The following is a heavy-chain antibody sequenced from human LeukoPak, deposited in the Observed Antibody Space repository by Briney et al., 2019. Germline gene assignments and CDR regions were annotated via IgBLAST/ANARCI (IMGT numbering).Heavy chain of an antibody. V-gene: IGHV4-39*01. CDR1: GGSISSSSYY. Sequence: SETLSLTCTVSGGSISSSSYYWGWIRQPPGKGLEWIGSIYYSGTTYYNPSLKSRVTISVDTSKDQFSLKLNSVTAADTAVYYCARYGMAAAGTTYWGQGTLVTVSS. CDR2: IYYSGTT. J-gene: IGHJ4*02. D-gene: IGHD6-13*01. CDR3: ARYGMAAAGTTY.